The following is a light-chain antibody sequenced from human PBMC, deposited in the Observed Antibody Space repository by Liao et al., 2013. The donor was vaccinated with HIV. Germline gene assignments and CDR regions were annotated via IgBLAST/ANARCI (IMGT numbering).Light chain of an antibody. CDR2: KDS. V-gene: IGLV3-1*01. Sequence: SYELTQPPSVSVSPGQTASITCSGDKLGDKYAYWYQQKPGQAPVLVIYKDSERPSGIPERFSGSNSGNTATLTISGTQAMDEADYYCQVWDSSSDHQVFGGGTKLTVL. J-gene: IGLJ3*02. CDR3: QVWDSSSDHQV. CDR1: KLGDKY.